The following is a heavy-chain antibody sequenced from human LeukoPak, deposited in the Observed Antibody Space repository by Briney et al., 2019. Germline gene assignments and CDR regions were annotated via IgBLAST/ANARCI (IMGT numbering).Heavy chain of an antibody. D-gene: IGHD2-2*02. CDR1: GGTFSSYA. J-gene: IGHJ3*02. Sequence: ASVKVSCKASGGTFSSYAISWVRQAPGQGLEWMGGIIPIFGTANYAQKFQGRVTITADESTSTAYMELSSLRSEDTAVYYCVRMRYCSSTSCYRDAFDIWGQGTMVTVSS. CDR3: VRMRYCSSTSCYRDAFDI. V-gene: IGHV1-69*13. CDR2: IIPIFGTA.